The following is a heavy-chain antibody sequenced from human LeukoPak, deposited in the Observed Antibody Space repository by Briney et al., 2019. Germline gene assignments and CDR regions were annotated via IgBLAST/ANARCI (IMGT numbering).Heavy chain of an antibody. CDR1: GGSFSGYY. D-gene: IGHD6-19*01. CDR3: ARHAAVAGTAFDY. V-gene: IGHV4-34*01. J-gene: IGHJ4*02. Sequence: SETLSLTCAVYGGSFSGYYWSWIRQPPGKGLEWIGEINHSGSTNYNPSLKSRVTISVDTSKNQFSLKLSSVTAADTAVYFCARHAAVAGTAFDYWGQGTLVTVFS. CDR2: INHSGST.